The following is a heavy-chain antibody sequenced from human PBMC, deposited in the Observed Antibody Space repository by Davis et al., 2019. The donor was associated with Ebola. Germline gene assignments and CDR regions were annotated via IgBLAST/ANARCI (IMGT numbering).Heavy chain of an antibody. V-gene: IGHV3-23*01. D-gene: IGHD6-19*01. J-gene: IGHJ4*02. CDR2: ISGNGGST. Sequence: GESLKISCAASGFTFSSYAMSWVRQAPGKGPEWVSGISGNGGSTYYADSVKGRFTISRDNAKNSLYLQMNSLRAEDTALYYCARARGSGWYIDYWGQGTLVTVSS. CDR3: ARARGSGWYIDY. CDR1: GFTFSSYA.